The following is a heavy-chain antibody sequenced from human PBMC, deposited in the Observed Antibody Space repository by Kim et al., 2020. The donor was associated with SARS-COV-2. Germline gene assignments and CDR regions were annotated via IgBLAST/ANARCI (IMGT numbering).Heavy chain of an antibody. J-gene: IGHJ6*02. CDR3: SRLVSSGYYYYGMDV. Sequence: HKSRVTISVDTSKNQFSLKLSSVTAADTAVYYCSRLVSSGYYYYGMDVWGQGTTVTVS. V-gene: IGHV4-39*01.